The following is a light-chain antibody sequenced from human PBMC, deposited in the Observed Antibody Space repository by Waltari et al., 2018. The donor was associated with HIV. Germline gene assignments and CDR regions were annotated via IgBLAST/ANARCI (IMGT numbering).Light chain of an antibody. Sequence: QSVLTLPPSASGTPGPTVTISCSGSSSNIGTDTVYWYQQLPGMTPKLLIYKNYQRPSGVPDRFAGSKSGTSASLAISGLRSEDEADYYCVGWDGSLSGYVFGAGTKVTVL. CDR3: VGWDGSLSGYV. CDR1: SSNIGTDT. J-gene: IGLJ1*01. CDR2: KNY. V-gene: IGLV1-47*01.